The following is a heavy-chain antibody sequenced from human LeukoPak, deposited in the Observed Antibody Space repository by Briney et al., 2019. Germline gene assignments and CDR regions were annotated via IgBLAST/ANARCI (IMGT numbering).Heavy chain of an antibody. V-gene: IGHV4-59*01. CDR1: GGSITNLY. Sequence: SETLSLTRSVSGGSITNLYWTWIRQPPGKGLEWIGDIYDSGSTRYNTSLESRVTISVDTSKNQFSLKLSSVTAADTAVYYCAKGGSTNFYYGDVWGQGTTVTVSS. CDR3: AKGGSTNFYYGDV. D-gene: IGHD2/OR15-2a*01. CDR2: IYDSGST. J-gene: IGHJ6*02.